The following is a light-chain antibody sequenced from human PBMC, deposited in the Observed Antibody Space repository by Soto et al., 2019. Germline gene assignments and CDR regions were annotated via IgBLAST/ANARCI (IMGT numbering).Light chain of an antibody. CDR1: QSILYSSNNENS. CDR2: WAS. J-gene: IGKJ2*01. CDR3: QQYYSTPVT. V-gene: IGKV4-1*01. Sequence: DIVMTQSPDSLAVSLGERATINCKSSQSILYSSNNENSLAWFQQKPGQPPKLLIYWASTRESGVPDRFSGSGSGTDFTLTISSLQAEDVAVYYCQQYYSTPVTFGQGTKLEIK.